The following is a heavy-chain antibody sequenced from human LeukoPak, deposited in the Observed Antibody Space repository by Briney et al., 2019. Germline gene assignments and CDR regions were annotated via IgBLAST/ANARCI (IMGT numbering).Heavy chain of an antibody. CDR3: ARVSVVYGMDV. V-gene: IGHV4-61*01. CDR2: MYYTGST. Sequence: SETLSLTCTVSGGSVSSGSYYWSWIRQPPGKGLEWIEYMYYTGSTNYNPSFKSRVTISLATSKTQFSLKLSSVTPADTAVYYCARVSVVYGMDVWGQGTTVTVSS. J-gene: IGHJ6*02. CDR1: GGSVSSGSYY.